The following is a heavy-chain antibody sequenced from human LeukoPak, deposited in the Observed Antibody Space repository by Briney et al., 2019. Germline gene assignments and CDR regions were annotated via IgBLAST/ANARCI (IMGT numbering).Heavy chain of an antibody. J-gene: IGHJ3*02. CDR1: GGSISTSNSY. Sequence: ETLSLTCAVSGGSISTSNSYWGWIRRPPGKGLEWVANIKQDGSEKYYVDSVKGRFTISRDNAKNSLYLQMNSLRAEDTAVYYCARWGSSGYYRNDAFDIWGQGTMVTVSS. D-gene: IGHD3-22*01. CDR2: IKQDGSEK. V-gene: IGHV3-7*01. CDR3: ARWGSSGYYRNDAFDI.